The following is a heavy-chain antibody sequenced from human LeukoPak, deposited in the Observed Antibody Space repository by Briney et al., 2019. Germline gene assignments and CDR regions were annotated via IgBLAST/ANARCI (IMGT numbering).Heavy chain of an antibody. V-gene: IGHV1-2*04. CDR2: INPNSGGT. CDR3: ARGLGGAVAGTGVFDY. D-gene: IGHD6-19*01. CDR1: GYTFTSYY. Sequence: ASVKVSCKASGYTFTSYYMHWVRQAPGQGLEWMGWINPNSGGTNYAQKFQGWVTMTRDTSISTAYMELSRLRSDDTAVYYCARGLGGAVAGTGVFDYWGQGTLVTVSS. J-gene: IGHJ4*02.